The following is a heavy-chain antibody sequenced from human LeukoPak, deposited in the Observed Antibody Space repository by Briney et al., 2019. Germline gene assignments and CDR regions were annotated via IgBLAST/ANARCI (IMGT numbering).Heavy chain of an antibody. CDR1: GGTFSSYA. D-gene: IGHD3-9*01. J-gene: IGHJ4*02. V-gene: IGHV1-69*06. Sequence: SVKVSCKASGGTFSSYAISWVRQAPGQGLEWMGGIIPIFGTANYAQKFQGRVTMTEDTSTDTAYMELSSLRSEDTAVYYCATSYYDILTGYRPLAYWGQGTLVTVSS. CDR2: IIPIFGTA. CDR3: ATSYYDILTGYRPLAY.